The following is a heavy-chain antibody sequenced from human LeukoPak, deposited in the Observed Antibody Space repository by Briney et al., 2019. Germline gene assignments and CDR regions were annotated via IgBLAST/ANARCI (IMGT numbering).Heavy chain of an antibody. CDR3: AKGYSKDYDY. D-gene: IGHD1-1*01. Sequence: GGSLRLSCAASGFTFDDYAMHWVRQAPGKGLEWVSGISWNSGSIGYADSVKGRFTISRDNAKNSLYLQMNSLRAEDTALYYCAKGYSKDYDYWGQGTLVTVSS. V-gene: IGHV3-9*01. J-gene: IGHJ4*02. CDR2: ISWNSGSI. CDR1: GFTFDDYA.